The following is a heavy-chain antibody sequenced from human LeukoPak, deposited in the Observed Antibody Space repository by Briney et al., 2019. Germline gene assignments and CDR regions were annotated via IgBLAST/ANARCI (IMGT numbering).Heavy chain of an antibody. CDR1: GGTFSSYA. V-gene: IGHV1-69*05. CDR2: IIPIFGTA. CDR3: ARGDSSGWYPREYFQH. Sequence: SVEVSCKASGGTFSSYAISWVRQAPGQGLEWMGRIIPIFGTANYAQKFQGRVTITTDESTSTAYMELSSLRSEDTAVYYCARGDSSGWYPREYFQHWGQGTLVTVSS. D-gene: IGHD6-19*01. J-gene: IGHJ1*01.